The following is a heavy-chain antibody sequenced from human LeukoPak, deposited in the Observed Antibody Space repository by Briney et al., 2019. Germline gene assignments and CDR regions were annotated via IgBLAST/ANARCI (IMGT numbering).Heavy chain of an antibody. V-gene: IGHV1-2*02. D-gene: IGHD2-21*02. CDR1: GYTFTGYY. Sequence: ASVKVSCKASGYTFTGYYMHWVRQAPGQGLEWMGWINPNSGGTNYAQKSQGRVTMTRDTSISTAYMELSRLRSDDTAVYYCARDLLGINAYCGGDCYGAYDYWGQGTLVTVSS. J-gene: IGHJ4*02. CDR2: INPNSGGT. CDR3: ARDLLGINAYCGGDCYGAYDY.